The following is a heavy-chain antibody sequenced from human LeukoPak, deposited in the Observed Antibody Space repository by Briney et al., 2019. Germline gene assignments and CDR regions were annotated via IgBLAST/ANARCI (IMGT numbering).Heavy chain of an antibody. CDR3: ARWVVVAASFDY. V-gene: IGHV1-2*02. Sequence: ASVKVSCKASRYTFAGYYMHWVRQAPGQGLEWMGWINPNSGGTNYAQRFQGRVTMTRDTSISTAYMELSRLRSDDTAVYYCARWVVVAASFDYWGQGTLVTVSS. J-gene: IGHJ4*02. CDR2: INPNSGGT. CDR1: RYTFAGYY. D-gene: IGHD2-15*01.